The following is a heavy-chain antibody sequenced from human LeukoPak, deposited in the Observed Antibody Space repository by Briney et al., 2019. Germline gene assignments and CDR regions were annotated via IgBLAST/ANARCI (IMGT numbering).Heavy chain of an antibody. CDR1: GYTFATYW. CDR3: ARHERGYSYADN. CDR2: IYPGDSDT. D-gene: IGHD5-18*01. J-gene: IGHJ4*02. Sequence: GESLKISCKGSGYTFATYWIGWVRQMPGKGLEWMGIIYPGDSDTRYSPSFQGQITISADKSISTAYLQWSSLKASDTAMYYCARHERGYSYADNWGQGTLVTVSS. V-gene: IGHV5-51*01.